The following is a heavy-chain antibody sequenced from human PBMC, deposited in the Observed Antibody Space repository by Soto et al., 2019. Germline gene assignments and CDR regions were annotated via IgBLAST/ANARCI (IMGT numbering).Heavy chain of an antibody. CDR3: AHWGGSYVG. V-gene: IGHV2-5*02. CDR1: GFSLSTIGVA. D-gene: IGHD1-26*01. CDR2: IYWDDDK. J-gene: IGHJ4*02. Sequence: SGPTLVNPTQTLTLTCTFSGFSLSTIGVAVGWIRQPPGKALEWLALIYWDDDKRYSPSLKTRLTITKDTSKNQVVLKMTDMNTVDTGTYYCAHWGGSYVGWGQGTLVTVSS.